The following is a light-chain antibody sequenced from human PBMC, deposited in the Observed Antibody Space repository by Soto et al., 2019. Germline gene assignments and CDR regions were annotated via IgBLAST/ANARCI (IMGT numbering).Light chain of an antibody. Sequence: DIRMTQSPSSLSPSVGDRATITCRARRSISDWLAWYQQKPGKAPELLIFDASNLKSGVSSRFSGSGSGTDFTLTISSLQPEDFATYYCQQSYSTPLTFGGGTKVDIK. J-gene: IGKJ4*01. CDR2: DAS. V-gene: IGKV1-39*01. CDR3: QQSYSTPLT. CDR1: RSISDW.